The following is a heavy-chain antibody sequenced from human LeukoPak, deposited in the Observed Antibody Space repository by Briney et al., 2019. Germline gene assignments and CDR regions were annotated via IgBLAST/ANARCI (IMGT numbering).Heavy chain of an antibody. CDR1: GGSISTYY. CDR2: ISNSGIT. CDR3: TRDREHGTQDS. J-gene: IGHJ4*02. D-gene: IGHD1-26*01. Sequence: KPSETLSLTCTVSGGSISTYYWNWIRQPPGKGLEWIGYISNSGITTYNPSLKSRVTISVDSSKSQFSLKLNSVTAADTAVYFCTRDREHGTQDSWGQGTLVTVS. V-gene: IGHV4-59*01.